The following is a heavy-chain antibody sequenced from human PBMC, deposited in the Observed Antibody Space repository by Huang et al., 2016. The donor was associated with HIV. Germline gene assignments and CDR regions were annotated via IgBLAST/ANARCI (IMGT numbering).Heavy chain of an antibody. CDR3: ARDRGQQLSPFDS. J-gene: IGHJ4*02. V-gene: IGHV3-21*01. D-gene: IGHD6-13*01. CDR1: GFSLDSYN. CDR2: ISPSSSFI. Sequence: EVQLVESGGGLVKPGGSLRLSWAASGFSLDSYNMSWVRQTPGKGLQWVSSISPSSSFIDYADSVKGRFSISRDNAKNSLYLQMNNLRGEDTAVYYCARDRGQQLSPFDSWGQGTLVTVSS.